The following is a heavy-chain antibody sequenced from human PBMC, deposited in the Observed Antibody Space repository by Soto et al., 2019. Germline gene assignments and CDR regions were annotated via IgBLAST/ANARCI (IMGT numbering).Heavy chain of an antibody. Sequence: EVQLVESGGGLIQPGGSLRLSCAASGFTVSSNCMSWVRQAPGKGLEWVSFFYSGHTYYADSVKGRFTISRDNSKNTLYLQMNSLRGEDTAVYYCARDGGSGTAVDGMGSQYQYYGMDVWGQGTTVIVSS. D-gene: IGHD6-19*01. J-gene: IGHJ6*02. CDR3: ARDGGSGTAVDGMGSQYQYYGMDV. CDR2: FYSGHT. CDR1: GFTVSSNC. V-gene: IGHV3-53*01.